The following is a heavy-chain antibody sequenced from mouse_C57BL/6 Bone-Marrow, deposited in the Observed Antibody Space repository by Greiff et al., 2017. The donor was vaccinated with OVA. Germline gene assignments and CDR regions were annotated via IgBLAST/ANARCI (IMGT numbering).Heavy chain of an antibody. CDR3: ARSYYGSPS. CDR2: IDPSDSYT. J-gene: IGHJ2*01. Sequence: QVQLQQPGAELVMPGASVKLSCKASGYTFTSYWMHWVKQRPGQGLEWIGEIDPSDSYTNYNQKFKGKSTLTVDKSSSTAYMQLSSLTSEDSAVYYCARSYYGSPSWGQGTTLTVSS. D-gene: IGHD1-1*01. CDR1: GYTFTSYW. V-gene: IGHV1-69*01.